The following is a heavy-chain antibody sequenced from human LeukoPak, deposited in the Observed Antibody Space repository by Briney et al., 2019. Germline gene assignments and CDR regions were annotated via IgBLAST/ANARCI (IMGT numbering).Heavy chain of an antibody. CDR3: ARDLAGPKGGY. CDR2: IYYSGST. V-gene: IGHV4-39*07. Sequence: PSETLSLTCTVSGGSISSSSYYWGWIRQPPGKGLEWIGSIYYSGSTYYNPSLKSRVTISVDKSKNQFSLKLSSVTAADTAVYYCARDLAGPKGGYWGQGTLVTVSS. D-gene: IGHD2-15*01. J-gene: IGHJ4*02. CDR1: GGSISSSSYY.